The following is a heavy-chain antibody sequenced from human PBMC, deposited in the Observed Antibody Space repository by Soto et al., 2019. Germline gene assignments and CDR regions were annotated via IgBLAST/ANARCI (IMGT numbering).Heavy chain of an antibody. CDR3: ARGITMVRGVIGPNWFDP. CDR2: INPSGGST. V-gene: IGHV1-46*01. D-gene: IGHD3-10*01. Sequence: GASVKVSCKASGYIFTSYYMHWVRQAPGQGLEWMGIINPSGGSTSYAQKFQGRVTMIRDTSTSTVYMELSSLRSEDTAVYYCARGITMVRGVIGPNWFDPWGQGTLVTVSS. J-gene: IGHJ5*02. CDR1: GYIFTSYY.